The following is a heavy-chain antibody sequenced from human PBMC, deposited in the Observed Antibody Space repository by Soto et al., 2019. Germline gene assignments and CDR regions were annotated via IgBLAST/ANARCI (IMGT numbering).Heavy chain of an antibody. V-gene: IGHV3-21*01. D-gene: IGHD3-22*01. J-gene: IGHJ5*02. CDR2: ISSSSYI. Sequence: GGSLRLSCAASGFTFSSYSMNWVRQAPGKGLEWVSSISSSSYIYYADSVKGRFTISRDNAKNSLYLQMNSLRAEDTAVYYCARDVPYYYDSSARFDPWGQGTLVTVSS. CDR3: ARDVPYYYDSSARFDP. CDR1: GFTFSSYS.